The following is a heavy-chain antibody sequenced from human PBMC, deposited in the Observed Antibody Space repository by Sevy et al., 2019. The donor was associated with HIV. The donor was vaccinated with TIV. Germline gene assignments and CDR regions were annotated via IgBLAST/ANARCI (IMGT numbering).Heavy chain of an antibody. CDR2: IRSKAYGGTT. J-gene: IGHJ4*02. V-gene: IGHV3-49*03. Sequence: GGSLRLSCTASGFTFGDYAMSWFRQAPGKGLEWVGFIRSKAYGGTTEYAASVKGRLTISRDDSKSIAYLQMNSLKTEDTAVYYCTRDQEAYYYDSGSHFDYWGQGTLVTVSS. D-gene: IGHD3-22*01. CDR1: GFTFGDYA. CDR3: TRDQEAYYYDSGSHFDY.